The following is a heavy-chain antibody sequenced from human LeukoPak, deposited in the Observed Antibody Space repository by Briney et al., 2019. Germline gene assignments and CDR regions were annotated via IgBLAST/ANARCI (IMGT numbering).Heavy chain of an antibody. V-gene: IGHV3-30*18. Sequence: PGRSLRLSCAASGFTFSSYGMHWVRQAPGKGLEWVAVISYDGSNKYYADSVKGRFTISRDNSKNTLYLQMNGLRAEDTAVYYCAKDLIDIVVVPAAMAGIAVASAFDYWGQGTLVTVSS. CDR3: AKDLIDIVVVPAAMAGIAVASAFDY. J-gene: IGHJ4*02. CDR1: GFTFSSYG. D-gene: IGHD2-2*01. CDR2: ISYDGSNK.